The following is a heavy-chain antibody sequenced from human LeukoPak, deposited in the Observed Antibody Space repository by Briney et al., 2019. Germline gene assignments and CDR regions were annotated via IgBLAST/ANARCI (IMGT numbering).Heavy chain of an antibody. CDR3: AREGTRYYYGSGSSHSFDY. V-gene: IGHV4-61*08. D-gene: IGHD3-10*01. J-gene: IGHJ4*02. Sequence: SETLSLTCTVSGGSVSSGGYYWSWIRQPPGKGLEWIGEINHSGSTNYNPSLKSRVTISVDTSKNQFSLKLSSVTAADTAVYYCAREGTRYYYGSGSSHSFDYWGQGTLVTVSS. CDR1: GGSVSSGGYY. CDR2: INHSGST.